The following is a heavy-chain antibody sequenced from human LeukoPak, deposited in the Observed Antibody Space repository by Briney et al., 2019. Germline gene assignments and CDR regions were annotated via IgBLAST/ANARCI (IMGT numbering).Heavy chain of an antibody. CDR3: ARVLVVNGYRFDY. CDR2: IGGSDGKT. CDR1: GFTFRSYA. D-gene: IGHD3-22*01. J-gene: IGHJ4*02. V-gene: IGHV3-23*01. Sequence: GGSLRLSCAASGFTFRSYAMSWVRQAPGNGLEGVSAIGGSDGKTYYADSVKGRFTISRDNAKNSLYLQMNSLRAEDTAVYYCARVLVVNGYRFDYWGQGTLVTVSS.